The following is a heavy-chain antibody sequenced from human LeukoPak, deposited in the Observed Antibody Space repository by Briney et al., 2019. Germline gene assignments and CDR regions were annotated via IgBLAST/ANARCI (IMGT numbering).Heavy chain of an antibody. Sequence: SETLSLTCTVSGGSISSYYWGWIRQPPGKGLEWIGSIYYSGSTYYNPSLKSRVTISVDTSKNQFSLKLSSVTAADTAVYYCAREERITIFGVAYWGQGTLVTVSS. CDR2: IYYSGST. CDR3: AREERITIFGVAY. V-gene: IGHV4-39*07. CDR1: GGSISSYY. D-gene: IGHD3-3*01. J-gene: IGHJ4*02.